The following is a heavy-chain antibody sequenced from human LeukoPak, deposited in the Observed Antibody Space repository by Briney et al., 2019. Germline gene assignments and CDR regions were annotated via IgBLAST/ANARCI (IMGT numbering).Heavy chain of an antibody. CDR2: ISSSSTPK. V-gene: IGHV3-48*04. D-gene: IGHD6-25*01. CDR3: ARGQGIAADNFYYYMDV. J-gene: IGHJ6*03. Sequence: AGSVKLSCAGSGFMFSSYSMNWVRQAPGTGLEWISYISSSSTPKYYADSVKGRFAISRDNANNSLYLEMNSLRAEDTAVYYCARGQGIAADNFYYYMDVWGKGTMVTVSS. CDR1: GFMFSSYS.